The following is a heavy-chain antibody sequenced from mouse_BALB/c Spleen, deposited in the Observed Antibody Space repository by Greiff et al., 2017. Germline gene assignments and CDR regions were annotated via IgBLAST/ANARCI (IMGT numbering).Heavy chain of an antibody. D-gene: IGHD4-1*01. Sequence: VKLMESGPELVRPGASAKMSCKASVHTFAIYSMHWVKQRPGHGLEWIGMIDPSNSETRLNQKFKDKATLNVDKSSNTAYMQLSSLTSEDSAVYYCARGDEHWDAMECWGQGCSVSGAS. J-gene: IGHJ4*01. CDR2: IDPSNSET. CDR3: ARGDEHWDAMEC. V-gene: IGHV1-74*01. CDR1: VHTFAIYS.